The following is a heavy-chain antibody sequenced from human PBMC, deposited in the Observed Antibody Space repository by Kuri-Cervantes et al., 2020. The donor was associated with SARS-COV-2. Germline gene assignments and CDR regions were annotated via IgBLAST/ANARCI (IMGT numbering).Heavy chain of an antibody. CDR2: IIPIFGTA. J-gene: IGHJ2*01. CDR1: GGTFSSYA. Sequence: SVKVSCKASGGTFSSYAISWVRQAPGQGLEWMGGIIPIFGTANYAQKFQGRVTITTDESTSTAYMELSSLRSEDTAVYYCARGGHYTNGVSYGDYYFGLWGRGTLVTVSS. V-gene: IGHV1-69*05. D-gene: IGHD2-8*01. CDR3: ARGGHYTNGVSYGDYYFGL.